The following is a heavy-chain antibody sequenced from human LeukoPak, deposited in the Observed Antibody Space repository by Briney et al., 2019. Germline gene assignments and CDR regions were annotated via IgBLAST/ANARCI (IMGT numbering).Heavy chain of an antibody. J-gene: IGHJ4*02. D-gene: IGHD1-1*01. Sequence: SAKVSCKASGGTFSSYAISWVRQAPGEELEWMGGIIPIFGSANYAQKFQGRVTITADESTRTAYMELSSLRSEDTAVYYCARDFRGYNYGFDYWGQGTLVTVSS. V-gene: IGHV1-69*13. CDR1: GGTFSSYA. CDR2: IIPIFGSA. CDR3: ARDFRGYNYGFDY.